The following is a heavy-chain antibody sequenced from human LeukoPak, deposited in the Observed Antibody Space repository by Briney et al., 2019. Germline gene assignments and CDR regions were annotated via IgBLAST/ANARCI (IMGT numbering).Heavy chain of an antibody. CDR3: AKNPYEYYFDY. D-gene: IGHD5-12*01. CDR1: GYTLTGYY. J-gene: IGHJ4*02. Sequence: ASVKVSCKASGYTLTGYYMHWLRQAPGQGLEWMGWINPNSGDTNYAQKFQGRVTMSRDTSISTAYMELSRLTSDDTAVYYCAKNPYEYYFDYWGQGTLVTVSS. V-gene: IGHV1-2*02. CDR2: INPNSGDT.